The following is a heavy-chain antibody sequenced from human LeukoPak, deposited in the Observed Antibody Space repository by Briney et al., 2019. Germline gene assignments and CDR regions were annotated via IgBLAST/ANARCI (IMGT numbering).Heavy chain of an antibody. Sequence: QSGGSLRLSCAASGFTFSSYGMHWVRQAPGKGLEWVAVISYDGSNKYYADSVKGRFTISRDNSKNTLYLQMNSLRAEDTAVYYCAKICGSGSYYNGDYWGQGTLVTVSS. J-gene: IGHJ4*02. CDR1: GFTFSSYG. CDR2: ISYDGSNK. V-gene: IGHV3-30*18. CDR3: AKICGSGSYYNGDY. D-gene: IGHD3-10*01.